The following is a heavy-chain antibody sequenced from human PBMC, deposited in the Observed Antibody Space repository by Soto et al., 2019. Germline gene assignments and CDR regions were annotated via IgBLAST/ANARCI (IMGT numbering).Heavy chain of an antibody. CDR2: IIPMFGTP. V-gene: IGHV1-69*01. Sequence: QVQLVQSGAEVKKPGSSVRVSCKASGGTFSSHAFTWVRQAPGQGLEWMGGIIPMFGTPNYAQKFQGRLTITAESGTSYMELRSLRAEDTAVFFCARDRDGGDGYIFGIFDLWGQGTLVTVSS. J-gene: IGHJ4*02. D-gene: IGHD3-3*02. CDR1: GGTFSSHA. CDR3: ARDRDGGDGYIFGIFDL.